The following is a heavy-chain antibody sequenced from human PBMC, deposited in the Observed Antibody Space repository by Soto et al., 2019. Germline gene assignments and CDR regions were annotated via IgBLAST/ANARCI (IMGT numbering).Heavy chain of an antibody. CDR1: GYSSTSYW. D-gene: IGHD1-26*01. V-gene: IGHV5-10-1*01. CDR3: ARRVVGATRGYYYYYGMDV. CDR2: IDPSDSYT. Sequence: RGESLKISCKGSGYSSTSYWISWVRQMPGKGLEWMGRIDPSDSYTNYSPSFQGHVTISADKSISTAYLQWSSLKASDTAMYYCARRVVGATRGYYYYYGMDVWGQGTTVTVSS. J-gene: IGHJ6*02.